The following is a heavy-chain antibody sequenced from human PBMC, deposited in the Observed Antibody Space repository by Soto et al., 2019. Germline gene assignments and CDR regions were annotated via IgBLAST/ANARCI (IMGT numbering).Heavy chain of an antibody. D-gene: IGHD6-19*01. CDR3: ARSLIIVAGSWDF. J-gene: IGHJ4*02. Sequence: EVNLLESGGDLIQPGGSLRLSCAASGFTFRSFGMSWVRQAPGRGLEWVSSISDRGESTYYADSVKGRFTISRDNSRKTLYLQMSSLRAEDTALYYCARSLIIVAGSWDFWGQGTLVAVSS. CDR1: GFTFRSFG. CDR2: ISDRGEST. V-gene: IGHV3-23*01.